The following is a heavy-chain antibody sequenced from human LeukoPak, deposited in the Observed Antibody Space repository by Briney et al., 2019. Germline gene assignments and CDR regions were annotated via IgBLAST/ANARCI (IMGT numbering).Heavy chain of an antibody. CDR3: ARAKHQLERSDAFDI. CDR1: GYTFTGYY. J-gene: IGHJ3*02. CDR2: INPNSGGT. V-gene: IGHV1-2*02. D-gene: IGHD1-1*01. Sequence: ASVKVSCKASGYTFTGYYMHWVRQAPGQGLEWMGWINPNSGGTNYAQKFQGRVTMTRDTSISTAYMELSRPRSDDTAVYYCARAKHQLERSDAFDIWGQGTMVTVSS.